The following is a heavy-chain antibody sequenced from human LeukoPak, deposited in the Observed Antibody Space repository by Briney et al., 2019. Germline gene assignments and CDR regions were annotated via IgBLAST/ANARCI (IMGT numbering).Heavy chain of an antibody. V-gene: IGHV1-69*04. CDR1: GGTFSSYA. Sequence: GASVKVSCKASGGTFSSYAISWVRQAPGQGLEWMGRIIPILGIANYAQKFQGRVTMTRNTSISTAYMELSSLRSEDTAVYYCARRGYDFWSGHYIDDYWGQGTLVTVSS. CDR3: ARRGYDFWSGHYIDDY. CDR2: IIPILGIA. J-gene: IGHJ4*02. D-gene: IGHD3-3*01.